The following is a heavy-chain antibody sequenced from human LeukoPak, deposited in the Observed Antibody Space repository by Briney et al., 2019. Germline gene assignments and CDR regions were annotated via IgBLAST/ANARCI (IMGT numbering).Heavy chain of an antibody. CDR1: GFTFSSYG. CDR2: ISGSGGGT. CDR3: AELGITMIGGV. D-gene: IGHD3-10*02. J-gene: IGHJ6*04. Sequence: GGSLRLSCAASGFTFSSYGMSWVRPAPGKGLWWVSAISGSGGGTFYADSVKGRFTISRATAKSSLCLQMNSLRAEDTAVYYCAELGITMIGGVWGKGTTVTISS. V-gene: IGHV3-23*01.